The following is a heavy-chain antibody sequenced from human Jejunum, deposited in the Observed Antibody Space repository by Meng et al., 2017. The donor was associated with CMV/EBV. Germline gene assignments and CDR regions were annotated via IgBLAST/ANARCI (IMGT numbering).Heavy chain of an antibody. J-gene: IGHJ4*02. CDR3: ARSGHTIFGLAPPDY. CDR1: FVFSDYY. Sequence: FVFSDYYMSWVRQAPGKGLEWVSYISPRGPTIYFADSVKGRLTISRDNAQNSLYLQMNSLSAEDTAVYYCARSGHTIFGLAPPDYWGQGTLVTVSS. D-gene: IGHD3-3*01. V-gene: IGHV3-11*01. CDR2: ISPRGPTI.